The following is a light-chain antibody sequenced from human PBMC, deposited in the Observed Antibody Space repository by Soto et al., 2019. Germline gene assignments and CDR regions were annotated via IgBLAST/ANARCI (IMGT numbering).Light chain of an antibody. V-gene: IGLV2-14*01. CDR1: SSDVGAYNY. Sequence: QSALTQPASVSGPPGQSIAISSTGTSSDVGAYNYVSWYQQYAGKAPKLIIYDVTNRPSGVSNRFSGSKSGDTASLLISGLQAEDEADYYCSSYTTSNTQVFGGGTKLTVL. CDR2: DVT. J-gene: IGLJ2*01. CDR3: SSYTTSNTQV.